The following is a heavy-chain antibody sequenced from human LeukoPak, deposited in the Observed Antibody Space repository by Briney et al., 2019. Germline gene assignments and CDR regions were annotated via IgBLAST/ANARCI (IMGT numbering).Heavy chain of an antibody. Sequence: SETLSLTCTVSGGSISSSSYYWGWIRQPPGKGLEWIGSIYYSGSTYYNPSLKSRVTISVDTSKNQFSLKLSSVTAADTAVYYCARGFRRQWLVRPFDYWGQGTLVTVSS. CDR2: IYYSGST. CDR1: GGSISSSSYY. J-gene: IGHJ4*02. V-gene: IGHV4-39*07. D-gene: IGHD6-19*01. CDR3: ARGFRRQWLVRPFDY.